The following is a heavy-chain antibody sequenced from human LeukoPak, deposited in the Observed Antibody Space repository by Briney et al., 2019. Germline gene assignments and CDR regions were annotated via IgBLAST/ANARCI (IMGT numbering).Heavy chain of an antibody. D-gene: IGHD3-9*01. CDR2: IIPIFGTA. J-gene: IGHJ4*02. CDR1: GGTFSSYA. V-gene: IGHV1-69*01. Sequence: SVKVSCKASGGTFSSYAISWVRRAPGQGLEWMGGIIPIFGTANYAQKFQGRVTITADESTSTAYMELSSLRSEDTAVYYCARWLNYYDILTGYHRYFDYWGQGTLVTVSS. CDR3: ARWLNYYDILTGYHRYFDY.